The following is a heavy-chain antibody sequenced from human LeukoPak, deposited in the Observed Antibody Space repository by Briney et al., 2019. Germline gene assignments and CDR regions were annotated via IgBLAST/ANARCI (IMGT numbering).Heavy chain of an antibody. Sequence: PGRSLRLSCAASGFTFSSYGMHWVRQAPGKGLEWVAVIWYDGSNKYYADSVKGRFTISRDNSVNTLYLHMNGLRAEDTAVYYCARPYTRSSGWSENHFDYWGQGTLVTVSS. D-gene: IGHD6-19*01. CDR3: ARPYTRSSGWSENHFDY. V-gene: IGHV3-33*01. CDR2: IWYDGSNK. CDR1: GFTFSSYG. J-gene: IGHJ4*02.